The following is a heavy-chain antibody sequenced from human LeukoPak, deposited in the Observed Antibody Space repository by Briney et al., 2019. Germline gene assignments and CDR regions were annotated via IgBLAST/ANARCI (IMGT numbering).Heavy chain of an antibody. V-gene: IGHV3-48*02. CDR3: ARDKGRNYFDY. CDR2: ISSSSTTI. CDR1: GFTFSSYS. J-gene: IGHJ4*02. Sequence: PGGSLRLSCAASGFTFSSYSMNWVRQAPGKGLEWVSDISSSSTTIYYADSVKGRFTISRDNAKNSLYLQMNSLRDGDTAVYYCARDKGRNYFDYWGQGTLVTVSS.